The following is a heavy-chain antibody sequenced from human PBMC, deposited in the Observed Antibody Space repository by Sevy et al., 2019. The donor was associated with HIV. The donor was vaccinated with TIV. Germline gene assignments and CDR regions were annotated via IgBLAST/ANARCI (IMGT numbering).Heavy chain of an antibody. CDR1: GYTLTELS. J-gene: IGHJ4*02. CDR2: FDPEDGET. D-gene: IGHD3-9*01. Sequence: ASVKVSCKVSGYTLTELSMHWVRQAPGKGLEWMGGFDPEDGETIYAQKFQGRVTMTEDTSTDTAYMGLSSLSSEDTAVYYCETGGIPYYDILTGYYRNYFDYWGQGTLVTVSS. V-gene: IGHV1-24*01. CDR3: ETGGIPYYDILTGYYRNYFDY.